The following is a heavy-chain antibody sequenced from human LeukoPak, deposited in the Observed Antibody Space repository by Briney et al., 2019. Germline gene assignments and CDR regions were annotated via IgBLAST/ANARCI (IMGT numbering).Heavy chain of an antibody. CDR3: ARAYSSSWYYLDY. CDR1: GFTFSSYS. J-gene: IGHJ4*02. V-gene: IGHV3-21*01. Sequence: GGSLRLSCAASGFTFSSYSMNWVRQAPGKGLEWVSSISSSSSYIYYADSVKGRFTISRDNAKNSLYLQMNSLRAEDTAVYYCARAYSSSWYYLDYWGQGTLVTVSS. CDR2: ISSSSSYI. D-gene: IGHD6-13*01.